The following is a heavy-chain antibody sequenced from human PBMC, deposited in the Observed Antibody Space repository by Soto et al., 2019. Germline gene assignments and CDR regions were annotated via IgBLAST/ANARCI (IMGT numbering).Heavy chain of an antibody. CDR1: GFTFSGNV. CDR3: AGSVGVKGTSSWYEGGFGP. V-gene: IGHV3-30*09. CDR2: ISQDGSNE. D-gene: IGHD6-13*01. Sequence: GGSLRLSCAASGFTFSGNVMHWVRQAPGKGPEWVALISQDGSNEQYADSVKGRFAISRDNSQNTLYLQMDSLLAEDTAIYYCAGSVGVKGTSSWYEGGFGPWGQGTLVTVSS. J-gene: IGHJ5*02.